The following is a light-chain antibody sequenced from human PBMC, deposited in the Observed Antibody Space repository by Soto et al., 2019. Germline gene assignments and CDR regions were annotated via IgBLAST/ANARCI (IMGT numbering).Light chain of an antibody. J-gene: IGKJ4*01. CDR3: QQYNSYPHT. Sequence: DIQMTQSPSSLSASVGDRVTITCRASQGISTYLVWYQQRQGRAPKLLIYAASSLQSGVPSKFSGSGSGTDFTLTISSLQPEDFATYYCQQYNSYPHTFGGGTKVEIK. V-gene: IGKV1-16*02. CDR1: QGISTY. CDR2: AAS.